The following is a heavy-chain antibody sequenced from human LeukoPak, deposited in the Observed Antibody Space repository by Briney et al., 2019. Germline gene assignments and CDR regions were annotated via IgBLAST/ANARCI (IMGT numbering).Heavy chain of an antibody. V-gene: IGHV3-33*03. Sequence: GRSLRLSCAASGFTFSSYGMHWVRQAPGKGLEWVAVIWYDGSNKYYADSVKGRFTISRDNAKNSLYLQMNSLRAEDTAVYHCATGRSCTTCYLPDYWGQGTLVTVSS. CDR1: GFTFSSYG. CDR2: IWYDGSNK. CDR3: ATGRSCTTCYLPDY. J-gene: IGHJ4*02. D-gene: IGHD2-2*01.